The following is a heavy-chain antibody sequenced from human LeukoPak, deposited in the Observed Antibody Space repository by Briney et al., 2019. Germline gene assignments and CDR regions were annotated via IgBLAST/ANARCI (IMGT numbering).Heavy chain of an antibody. V-gene: IGHV1-69*06. CDR1: GGTFSSYA. CDR3: ARSRLYCSRTSCYGFDY. D-gene: IGHD2-2*01. Sequence: GASVKVSCKASGGTFSSYAISWVRQAPGQGLEWMGGIIPIFGTANYAQKFQGRVTITADKSTSTAYMELSSLRSEDTAVYYFARSRLYCSRTSCYGFDYWGQGTLVTVSS. CDR2: IIPIFGTA. J-gene: IGHJ4*02.